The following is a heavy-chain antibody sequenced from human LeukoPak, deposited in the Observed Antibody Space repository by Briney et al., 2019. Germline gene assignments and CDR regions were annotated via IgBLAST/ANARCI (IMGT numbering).Heavy chain of an antibody. V-gene: IGHV4-39*01. CDR2: IYYSGST. J-gene: IGHJ4*02. Sequence: PSETLSLTCTVSGGSISSSSYYWGWIRQPPGKGLEWIGSIYYSGSTYYNPSLKSRVTISVDTSKNQFSLKLSPVTAADTAVYYCARLSPRSTAQYDYWGQGTLVTVSS. CDR1: GGSISSSSYY. D-gene: IGHD2-2*01. CDR3: ARLSPRSTAQYDY.